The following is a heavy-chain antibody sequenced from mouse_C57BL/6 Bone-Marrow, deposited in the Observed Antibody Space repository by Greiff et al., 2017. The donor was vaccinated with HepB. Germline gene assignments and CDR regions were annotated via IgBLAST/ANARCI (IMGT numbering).Heavy chain of an antibody. J-gene: IGHJ4*01. Sequence: VQLQESGPELVKPGASVKISCKASGYAFSSSWMNWVKQRPGKGLEWIGRIYPGDGDTNYNGKFKGKATLTADKSSSTAYMQLSSLTSDDSAVYFCARSLYNPTGYYYAMDYWGQGTSVTVSS. V-gene: IGHV1-82*01. D-gene: IGHD1-1*01. CDR2: IYPGDGDT. CDR3: ARSLYNPTGYYYAMDY. CDR1: GYAFSSSW.